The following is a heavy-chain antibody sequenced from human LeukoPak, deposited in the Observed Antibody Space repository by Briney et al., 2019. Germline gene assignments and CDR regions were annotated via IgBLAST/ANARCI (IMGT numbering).Heavy chain of an antibody. CDR3: ARRAYCGGDCFRDFDY. V-gene: IGHV5-10-1*01. CDR1: GYSFTSCW. J-gene: IGHJ4*02. D-gene: IGHD2-21*02. Sequence: GESLKISCKASGYSFTSCWISWVRQMPGKGLEWIGRIDPSDSYTNYSPSFQGHVTISADNSISTAYLQWNSLQASDTATYYCARRAYCGGDCFRDFDYWGQGTPVTVSS. CDR2: IDPSDSYT.